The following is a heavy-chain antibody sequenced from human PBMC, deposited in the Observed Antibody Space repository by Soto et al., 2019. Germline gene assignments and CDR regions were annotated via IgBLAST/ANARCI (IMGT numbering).Heavy chain of an antibody. CDR1: GYTFTNYD. D-gene: IGHD2-15*01. CDR3: ATYCRGGSCYVY. Sequence: SVKVSCKASGYTFTNYDINWVRQATGQGPEWMGWMDPHSGNTGYAQKFQGRITMTRDTSIRTAYLVLNSLTSDDTAVYYCATYCRGGSCYVYWGQGTPVTVSS. V-gene: IGHV1-8*01. J-gene: IGHJ4*02. CDR2: MDPHSGNT.